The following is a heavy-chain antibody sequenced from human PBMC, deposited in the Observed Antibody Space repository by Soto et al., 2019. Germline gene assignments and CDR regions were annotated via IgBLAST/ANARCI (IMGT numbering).Heavy chain of an antibody. J-gene: IGHJ4*02. CDR3: AKGSTDYYDSRGYHPALHYFDY. CDR1: GLSFSSYD. CDR2: ISGSGTKT. V-gene: IGHV3-23*01. D-gene: IGHD3-22*01. Sequence: GSLRLSCAASGLSFSSYDMSWVRQAPGKGLEWVSAISGSGTKTYDADSVKGRFTISRDNSKNALYLQMNSLRAEDTAVYYCAKGSTDYYDSRGYHPALHYFDYWGQGTLVTVSS.